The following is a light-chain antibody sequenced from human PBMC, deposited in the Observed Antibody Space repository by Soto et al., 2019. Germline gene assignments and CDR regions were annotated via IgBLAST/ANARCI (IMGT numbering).Light chain of an antibody. CDR2: PAS. CDR3: LQDFNFPRT. CDR1: QGIRRA. V-gene: IGKV1-6*01. Sequence: AIQMTQSPSSLSASVGDTVTITCRASQGIRRALSWYQQKPGEAPKLLIYPASDLQGAVPSRFRGSGSGTDFTLSISSLQPEDFATYYCLQDFNFPRTFGQGTKVEV. J-gene: IGKJ1*01.